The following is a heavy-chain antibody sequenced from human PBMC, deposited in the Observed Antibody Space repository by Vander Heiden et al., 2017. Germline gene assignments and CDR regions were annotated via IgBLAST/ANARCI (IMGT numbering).Heavy chain of an antibody. CDR2: ISWDGGST. V-gene: IGHV3-43*01. CDR3: AKDIDYDFWSGYSHGMDV. J-gene: IGHJ6*02. Sequence: EVQLVESGGVVVQPGGSLRLSCAASGFTFADYTMHWVRQAPGKGLEWVSLISWDGGSTYYADSVKGRCTISRDNSKNSLYLQMNSLRTEDTALYYCAKDIDYDFWSGYSHGMDVWGQGNTITVSS. D-gene: IGHD3-3*01. CDR1: GFTFADYT.